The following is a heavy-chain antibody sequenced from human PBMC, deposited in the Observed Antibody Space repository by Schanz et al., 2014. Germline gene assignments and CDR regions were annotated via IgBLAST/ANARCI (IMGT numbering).Heavy chain of an antibody. CDR2: IWFDGTNK. D-gene: IGHD3-9*01. Sequence: QVQLVESGGGVVQPGRSLRLSCSASGFTLSSYGMHWVRQAPGKGLEWLAVIWFDGTNKYNADSVKGRFTISRDNAKNSLFLQMNSLRAEDTAVYYCSGGEYQLRYAYWGQGTLVTVSS. J-gene: IGHJ4*02. CDR1: GFTLSSYG. CDR3: SGGEYQLRYAY. V-gene: IGHV3-33*01.